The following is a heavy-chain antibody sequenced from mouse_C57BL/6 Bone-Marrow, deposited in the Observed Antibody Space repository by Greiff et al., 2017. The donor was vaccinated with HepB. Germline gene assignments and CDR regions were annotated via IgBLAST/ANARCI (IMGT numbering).Heavy chain of an antibody. J-gene: IGHJ4*01. CDR2: IHPNSGST. V-gene: IGHV1-64*01. CDR1: GYTFTSYW. Sequence: QVQLKQPGAELVKPGASVKLSCKASGYTFTSYWMHWVKQRPGQGLEWIGMIHPNSGSTNYNEKFKSKATLTVDKSSSTAYMQLSSLTSEDSAVYYCARGRYYAMDYWGQGTSVTVSS. CDR3: ARGRYYAMDY.